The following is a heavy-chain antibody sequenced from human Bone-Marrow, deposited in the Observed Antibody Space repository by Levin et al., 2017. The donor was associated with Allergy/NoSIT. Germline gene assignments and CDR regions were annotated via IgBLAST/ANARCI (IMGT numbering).Heavy chain of an antibody. CDR1: GFTFSSYG. J-gene: IGHJ4*02. Sequence: PGGSLRLSCAASGFTFSSYGMHWVRQAPGKGLEWVAVIWYDGSNKYYADSVKGRFTISRDNSKNTLYLQMNSLRAEDTAVYYCARDGSGGSSTPFDYWGQGTLVTVSS. V-gene: IGHV3-33*01. CDR2: IWYDGSNK. CDR3: ARDGSGGSSTPFDY. D-gene: IGHD2-15*01.